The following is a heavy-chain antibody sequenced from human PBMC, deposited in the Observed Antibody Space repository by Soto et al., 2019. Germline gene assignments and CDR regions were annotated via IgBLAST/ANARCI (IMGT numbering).Heavy chain of an antibody. D-gene: IGHD5-18*01. CDR2: ISHDVSTK. J-gene: IGHJ4*02. Sequence: QMQLVESGGGVVQPGRSLRLSCAASGFTFSSYGMHWVRQAPGKGLEWVAVISHDVSTKYYADSVKGRFTISRDNSKNTLHLQMNSLRAEDTAVYYCATNSYGYVSTYYFDYWGQGTLVTVSS. V-gene: IGHV3-30*03. CDR1: GFTFSSYG. CDR3: ATNSYGYVSTYYFDY.